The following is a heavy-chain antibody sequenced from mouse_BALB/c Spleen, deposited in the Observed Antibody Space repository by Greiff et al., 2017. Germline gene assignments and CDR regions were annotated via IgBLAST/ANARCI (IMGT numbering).Heavy chain of an antibody. CDR1: GYTFTDYA. D-gene: IGHD1-1*01. CDR3: ARGLGAYYGSSHYFDY. V-gene: IGHV1S137*01. Sequence: QVQLKQSGAELVRPGVSVKISCKGSGYTFTDYAMHWVKQSHAKSLEWIGVISTYYGDASYNQKFKGKATMTVDKSSSTAYMELARLTSEDSAIYYCARGLGAYYGSSHYFDYWGQGTTLTVSS. CDR2: ISTYYGDA. J-gene: IGHJ2*01.